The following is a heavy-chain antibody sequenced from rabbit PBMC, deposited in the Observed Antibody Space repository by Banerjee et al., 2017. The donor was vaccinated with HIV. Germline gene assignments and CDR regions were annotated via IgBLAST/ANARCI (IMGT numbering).Heavy chain of an antibody. CDR2: TFAGNCGTV. J-gene: IGHJ6*01. V-gene: IGHV1S45*01. Sequence: QEQLEESGGDLVKPEGSLTLTCTASGFSFSSGYWICWVRQAPGKGLEWIASTFAGNCGTVSLATWAEGRSATPTPSSPRVPLQMTSPTGADPAPYFCARGAACGGVIGWDFGLWGPGTLV. CDR1: GFSFSSGYW. CDR3: ARGAACGGVIGWDFGL. D-gene: IGHD4-2*01.